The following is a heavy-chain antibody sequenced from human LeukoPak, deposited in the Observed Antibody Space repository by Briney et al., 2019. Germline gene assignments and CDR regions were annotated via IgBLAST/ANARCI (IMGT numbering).Heavy chain of an antibody. V-gene: IGHV4-4*07. Sequence: PSETLSLTCTVSGGSINSYYWSWIRQPAGKGLEWIGRIYFSGTTNSNPSLKSRVTMSVESSEKQVSLKLTSVTAADTAIYYCARGRSRVGYCSGGSCHAEFDYWGQGTLVTVSS. J-gene: IGHJ4*02. CDR2: IYFSGTT. CDR3: ARGRSRVGYCSGGSCHAEFDY. D-gene: IGHD2-15*01. CDR1: GGSINSYY.